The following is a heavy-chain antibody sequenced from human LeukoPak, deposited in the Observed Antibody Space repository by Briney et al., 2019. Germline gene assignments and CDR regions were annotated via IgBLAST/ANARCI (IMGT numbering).Heavy chain of an antibody. CDR2: INSDGSST. CDR1: GFTFSSCW. Sequence: GGSLRLSCAASGFTFSSCWMHWVRQAPGKGLVWVSRINSDGSSTSYADSVKGRFTISRDNAKNTLYLQMNSLRAEDTAVYYCARDRYCSSTSCPTGDDAFDIWGQGTMVTVSS. V-gene: IGHV3-74*01. J-gene: IGHJ3*02. D-gene: IGHD2-2*01. CDR3: ARDRYCSSTSCPTGDDAFDI.